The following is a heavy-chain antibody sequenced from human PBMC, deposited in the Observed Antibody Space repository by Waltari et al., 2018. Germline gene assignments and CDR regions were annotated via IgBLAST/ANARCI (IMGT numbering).Heavy chain of an antibody. CDR1: GFTFSSYW. V-gene: IGHV3-74*01. D-gene: IGHD1-1*01. CDR2: INSDGSST. J-gene: IGHJ4*02. Sequence: EVQLVESVGGLVQPGGSLRLSCAASGFTFSSYWIHWVGQAPGKGLVLVSRINSDGSSTSYADSVKGRFTISRDNAKNTLYLQMNSLRAEDTAVYYCAREDNWNDDGVDYWGQGTLVTVSS. CDR3: AREDNWNDDGVDY.